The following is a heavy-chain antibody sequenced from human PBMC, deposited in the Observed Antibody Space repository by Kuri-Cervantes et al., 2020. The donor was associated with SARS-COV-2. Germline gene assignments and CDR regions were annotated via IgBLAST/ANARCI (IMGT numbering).Heavy chain of an antibody. CDR3: ARVRALCGGDCYSAKDAFDI. V-gene: IGHV3-30*03. J-gene: IGHJ3*02. Sequence: GESLKISCVASGFTFKNFGMHWVRQAPGKGLEWVAVISYEGKKQYYGDSVKGRFTISRDSSTNTLYLQMNSLSREDTAVYYCARVRALCGGDCYSAKDAFDIWGQGTMVTVSS. CDR1: GFTFKNFG. CDR2: ISYEGKKQ. D-gene: IGHD2-21*02.